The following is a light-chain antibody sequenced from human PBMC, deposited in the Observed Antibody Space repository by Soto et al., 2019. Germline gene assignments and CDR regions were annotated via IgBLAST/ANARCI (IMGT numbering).Light chain of an antibody. CDR2: DVS. Sequence: QSALTQPASVSGSPGQSITMSCTGTSSDVGGYNYVSWYQQHPGKAPKLMFYDVSNRPSGVSNRFSGSKSGNTASLTISGLQAEDEADYYCSSYTSSSTYVFGTGTKLTVL. CDR3: SSYTSSSTYV. V-gene: IGLV2-14*01. CDR1: SSDVGGYNY. J-gene: IGLJ1*01.